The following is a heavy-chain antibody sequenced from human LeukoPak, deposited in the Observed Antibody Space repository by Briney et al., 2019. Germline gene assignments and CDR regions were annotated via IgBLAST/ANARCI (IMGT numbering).Heavy chain of an antibody. J-gene: IGHJ6*03. Sequence: GGSLRLSCAASGFTFSSYEMNWVRQAPGKGLEWVSYISSSGSYIYYADSVKGRFTISRDNAKNSLYLQMDSLRVEDTAVYYCARDPYSGSYGPYYYYYMDVWGKGTTVTISS. CDR2: ISSSGSYI. D-gene: IGHD1-26*01. CDR1: GFTFSSYE. CDR3: ARDPYSGSYGPYYYYYMDV. V-gene: IGHV3-21*05.